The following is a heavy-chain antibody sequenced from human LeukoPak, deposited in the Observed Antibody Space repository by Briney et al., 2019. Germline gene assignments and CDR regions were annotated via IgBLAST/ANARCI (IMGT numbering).Heavy chain of an antibody. CDR3: AGGGGYLIDY. D-gene: IGHD3-22*01. Sequence: GGSLRLSCAASGFTFSTYWMNWVRQVPGKELEWVAIIKSDGTEEHYLDSVKGRFTISRDNANNLLFLQMNNLRAEDTAVYYCAGGGGYLIDYWGQGTLVTVSS. J-gene: IGHJ4*02. CDR2: IKSDGTEE. CDR1: GFTFSTYW. V-gene: IGHV3-7*01.